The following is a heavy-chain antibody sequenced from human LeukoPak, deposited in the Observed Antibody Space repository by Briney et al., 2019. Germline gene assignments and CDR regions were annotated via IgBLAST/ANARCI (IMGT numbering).Heavy chain of an antibody. J-gene: IGHJ4*02. CDR1: GGSISSSSFY. CDR3: ARSKIVVVPAAIVGFDY. Sequence: PSETLSLTCTVSGGSISSSSFYWGWIRQPPGKGLEWIGSISYSGITYYNPSLKSRLTISVDTSKNQFSLKLSSVTAADTAVYYCARSKIVVVPAAIVGFDYWGQGTLVTVSS. V-gene: IGHV4-39*07. D-gene: IGHD2-2*01. CDR2: ISYSGIT.